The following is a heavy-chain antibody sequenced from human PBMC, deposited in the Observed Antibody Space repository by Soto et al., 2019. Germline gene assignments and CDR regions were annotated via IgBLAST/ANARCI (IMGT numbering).Heavy chain of an antibody. CDR2: IIPILGIA. CDR3: GSGPYPHRIGVAGF. Sequence: QVQLVQSGAEVKKPGSSVKVSCKASGGTFSSYTISWVRQAPGQGLEWMGRIIPILGIANYAQKFQGRVTITAGKITSTGYKELGRLRTEDPAVYYWGSGPYPHRIGVAGFWGQGTLVTVSS. J-gene: IGHJ4*02. V-gene: IGHV1-69*02. CDR1: GGTFSSYT. D-gene: IGHD6-19*01.